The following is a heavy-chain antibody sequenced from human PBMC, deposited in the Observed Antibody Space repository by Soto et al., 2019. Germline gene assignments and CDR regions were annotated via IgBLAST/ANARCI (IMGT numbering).Heavy chain of an antibody. CDR2: VCYSGST. Sequence: PSETLSLTCTVSGAAIDSHYWSWIRQPPGKGLEWIGQVCYSGSTNYNPSLKSRVTFSINTSTKQFSLKLTSVSAADTAVYYCARSFMFPVDYFDSWGQGTLVTVSS. V-gene: IGHV4-59*11. J-gene: IGHJ4*02. CDR3: ARSFMFPVDYFDS. CDR1: GAAIDSHY. D-gene: IGHD3-10*02.